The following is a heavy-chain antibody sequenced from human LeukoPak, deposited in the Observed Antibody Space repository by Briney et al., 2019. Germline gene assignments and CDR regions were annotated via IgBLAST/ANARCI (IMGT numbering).Heavy chain of an antibody. D-gene: IGHD1-26*01. V-gene: IGHV3-7*05. J-gene: IGHJ4*02. CDR2: IKQDGSEK. CDR3: ARRPSGSYSDY. Sequence: GGSLRLSCAASGFTFNRLWMSWVRQAPGKGLEWVANIKQDGSEKYYVDSVKGRFTISRDNSKNALYLQMNSLTVEDTAIYYCARRPSGSYSDYWGQGTLVPVSS. CDR1: GFTFNRLW.